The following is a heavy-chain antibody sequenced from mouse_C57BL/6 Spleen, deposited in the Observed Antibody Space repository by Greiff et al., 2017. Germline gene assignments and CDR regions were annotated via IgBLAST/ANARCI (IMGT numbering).Heavy chain of an antibody. CDR1: GYTFTSYW. CDR3: ASEAYSKGGLGY. J-gene: IGHJ2*01. V-gene: IGHV1-55*01. CDR2: IYPGSGST. Sequence: VQLQQPGAELVKPGASVKMSCKASGYTFTSYWITWVKQRPGQGLEWIGDIYPGSGSTNYNEKFKSKATLTVDTSSSTAYMQLSSLTSEDSAVYYCASEAYSKGGLGYWGQGTTLTVSS. D-gene: IGHD2-5*01.